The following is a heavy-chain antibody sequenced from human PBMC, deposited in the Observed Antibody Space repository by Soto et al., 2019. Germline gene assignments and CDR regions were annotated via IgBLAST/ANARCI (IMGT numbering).Heavy chain of an antibody. Sequence: EVQLLESGGGLVQPGGSLRLSCAASGFTFSTYSMAWVRQAPGKGLAWVSGLSGGGANTFYAGSVKGRFTISVDNSKNMVYLQMNSLRVEDTAVYYCASWAGYGDEWGQGPLVTVSA. CDR1: GFTFSTYS. CDR2: LSGGGANT. V-gene: IGHV3-23*01. CDR3: ASWAGYGDE. D-gene: IGHD5-12*01. J-gene: IGHJ4*02.